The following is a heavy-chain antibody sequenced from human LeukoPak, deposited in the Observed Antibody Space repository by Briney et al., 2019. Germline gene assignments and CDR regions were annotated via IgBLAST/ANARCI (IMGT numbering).Heavy chain of an antibody. CDR1: GYTFSGTGWY. Sequence: DSVKVSCKASGYTFSGTGWYLYWLRQAPGQGLECMGWIHPNNGDTADAQKFEGRVAMTRDTSISTAYMELRRLRPDDTAVYFCARDGPAQMVDLDYWGQGTLVTVSS. D-gene: IGHD3-10*01. CDR2: IHPNNGDT. V-gene: IGHV1-2*02. CDR3: ARDGPAQMVDLDY. J-gene: IGHJ4*02.